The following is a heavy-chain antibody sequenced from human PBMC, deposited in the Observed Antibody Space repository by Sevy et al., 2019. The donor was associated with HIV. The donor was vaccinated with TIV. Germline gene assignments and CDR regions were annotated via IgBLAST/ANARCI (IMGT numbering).Heavy chain of an antibody. CDR3: ARGLAALPGYYYGIDV. Sequence: GGSLRFSCAASGFTFSSYGMHWVRQAPGKGLEWVAVILYDGSNKYYADSVKGRFTISRDNSKNTLYLQMNSLRAGDTAVYYCARGLAALPGYYYGIDVWGQGTAVTVSS. CDR2: ILYDGSNK. V-gene: IGHV3-30*03. D-gene: IGHD6-6*01. CDR1: GFTFSSYG. J-gene: IGHJ6*02.